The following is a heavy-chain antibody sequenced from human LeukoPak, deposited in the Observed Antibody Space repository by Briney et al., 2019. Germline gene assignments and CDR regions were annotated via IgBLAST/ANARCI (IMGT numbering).Heavy chain of an antibody. CDR3: ARVSRDGYNLRYFQH. CDR2: INHSGST. Sequence: SETLSLTCAVYGGSFSGYYWSWIRQPPGKGLEWIGEINHSGSTNYNPSLKSRVTISVDTSKNQFSLKLSSVTAADTAVYYCARVSRDGYNLRYFQHWGQGTLVTVSS. J-gene: IGHJ1*01. V-gene: IGHV4-34*01. CDR1: GGSFSGYY. D-gene: IGHD5-24*01.